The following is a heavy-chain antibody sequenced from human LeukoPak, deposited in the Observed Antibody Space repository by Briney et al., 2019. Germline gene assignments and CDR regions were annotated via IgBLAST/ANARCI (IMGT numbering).Heavy chain of an antibody. V-gene: IGHV1-2*02. CDR3: ARDRECNSGSGPEKSQH. J-gene: IGHJ1*01. CDR2: VYPTTGGA. D-gene: IGHD1-26*01. Sequence: ASVTVSCKPSGYTFTDYFIHWVRQAPAQGLEWMAWVYPTTGGANFAPKFRGRVTMASDTSIGSVFMELSGLASDDTAVYYCARDRECNSGSGPEKSQHWGQGTLVTVSS. CDR1: GYTFTDYF.